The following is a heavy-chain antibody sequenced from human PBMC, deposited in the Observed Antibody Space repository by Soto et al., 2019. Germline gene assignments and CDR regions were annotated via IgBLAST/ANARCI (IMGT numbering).Heavy chain of an antibody. D-gene: IGHD3-10*01. CDR1: GCTFSSYT. CDR2: IITILGIA. Sequence: ASVKVSCKASGCTFSSYTISWVRQASGQGLEWMGRIITILGIANYAQKFQGRVTITADKSTSTAYMELSSLRSEYTAVYYCASFDGSGTRNNWFDPWGQGTLVTVSS. CDR3: ASFDGSGTRNNWFDP. V-gene: IGHV1-69*02. J-gene: IGHJ5*02.